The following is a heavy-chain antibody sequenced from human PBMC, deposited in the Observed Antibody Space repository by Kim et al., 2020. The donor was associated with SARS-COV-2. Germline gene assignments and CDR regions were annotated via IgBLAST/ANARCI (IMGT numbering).Heavy chain of an antibody. J-gene: IGHJ4*02. D-gene: IGHD6-19*01. CDR3: VKERTSGWYDFDY. Sequence: GGSLRLSCSASGFTFSNYAMHWVRQAPGKGLEYVSGISTNGGSTYYADSVKDRFVISRDNSRNMLNLQMSSLRSEDTAVYYCVKERTSGWYDFDYWGRGTLVTVSS. CDR2: ISTNGGST. CDR1: GFTFSNYA. V-gene: IGHV3-64D*06.